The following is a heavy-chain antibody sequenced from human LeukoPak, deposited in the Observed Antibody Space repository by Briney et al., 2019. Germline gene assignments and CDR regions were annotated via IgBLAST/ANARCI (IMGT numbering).Heavy chain of an antibody. Sequence: GGSLRLSCAASGFTFSKYWMTWVRQAPGKGLEWVANIEQDGSENFYVDSVKGRFTISRDNAKNSLYLQMNSLRLDDTALYYCVRDQGAAGDYWGQGTLVTVSS. D-gene: IGHD6-13*01. CDR3: VRDQGAAGDY. CDR1: GFTFSKYW. J-gene: IGHJ4*02. V-gene: IGHV3-7*01. CDR2: IEQDGSEN.